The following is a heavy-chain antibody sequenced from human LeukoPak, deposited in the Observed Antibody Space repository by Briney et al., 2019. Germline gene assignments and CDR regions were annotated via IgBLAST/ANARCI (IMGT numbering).Heavy chain of an antibody. J-gene: IGHJ4*02. CDR3: ARVLGEGFYFDY. CDR1: GGSISSYY. CDR2: IYYSGST. Sequence: SETLSLTCTVSGGSISSYYWSWIRQPPGKGLEWIGYIYYSGSTNYNPSLKSRVTISVDTSKNQFSLKLSSVTAADTAVYYCARVLGEGFYFDYWGQGTLVTVSS. V-gene: IGHV4-59*12. D-gene: IGHD3-16*01.